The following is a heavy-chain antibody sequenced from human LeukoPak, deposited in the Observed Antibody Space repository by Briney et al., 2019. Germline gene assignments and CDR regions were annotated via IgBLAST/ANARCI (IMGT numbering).Heavy chain of an antibody. V-gene: IGHV4-34*01. Sequence: TSETLSLTCAVYGGSFSGYYWSRIRQPPGKGLEWIGEINHSGSTNYNPSLKSRVTISVDTSKNQFSLKLSSVTAADTAVYYCARALPDASLDVWGQGTTVTVSS. CDR3: ARALPDASLDV. D-gene: IGHD2-2*01. CDR2: INHSGST. CDR1: GGSFSGYY. J-gene: IGHJ6*02.